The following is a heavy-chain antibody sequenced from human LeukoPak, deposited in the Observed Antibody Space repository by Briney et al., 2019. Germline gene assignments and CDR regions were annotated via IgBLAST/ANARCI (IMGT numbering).Heavy chain of an antibody. V-gene: IGHV1-18*01. CDR3: ARDLGEGSPDDAFDI. J-gene: IGHJ3*02. CDR1: GYTFTNYG. D-gene: IGHD3-10*01. Sequence: ASVKVSCKASGYTFTNYGITWVRQAPGQGLEWMGRINANNGNTNYAQKLQGRVTMTTDTSTSTVYMELRSLRSEDTAVYYCARDLGEGSPDDAFDIWGQGTMVTVSS. CDR2: INANNGNT.